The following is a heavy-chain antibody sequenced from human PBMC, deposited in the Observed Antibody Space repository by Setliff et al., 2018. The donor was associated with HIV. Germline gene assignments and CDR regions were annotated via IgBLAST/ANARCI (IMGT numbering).Heavy chain of an antibody. CDR2: IYHTGSS. V-gene: IGHV4-38-2*01. J-gene: IGHJ6*03. D-gene: IGHD5-12*01. CDR1: GFSISSRYY. Sequence: PSETLSLTCDVSGFSISSRYYWGWIRQSPGKGLEWIGNIYHTGSSYYNPSLNDRAPISLDTSKNQFSLKLSSVTAADTAVYYCARQGGYSGYGFYYYYYYMDVWGKGTTVTVSS. CDR3: ARQGGYSGYGFYYYYYYMDV.